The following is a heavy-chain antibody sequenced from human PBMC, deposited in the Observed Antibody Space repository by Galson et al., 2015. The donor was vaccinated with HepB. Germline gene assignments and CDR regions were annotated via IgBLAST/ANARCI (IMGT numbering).Heavy chain of an antibody. CDR2: INPNSGGT. V-gene: IGHV1-2*02. CDR1: GYTFTGYY. J-gene: IGHJ3*02. D-gene: IGHD3-16*02. Sequence: SVKVSCKASGYTFTGYYMHWVRQAPGQGLEWMGWINPNSGGTNYAQKFQGRVTMTRDTSICTAYMELSRLRSDDTAVYYCARGLTLTFGGVIVHDAFDIWGQGTMVTVSS. CDR3: ARGLTLTFGGVIVHDAFDI.